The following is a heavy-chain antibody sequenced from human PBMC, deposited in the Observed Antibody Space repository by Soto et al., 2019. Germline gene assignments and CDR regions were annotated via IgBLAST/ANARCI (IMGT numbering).Heavy chain of an antibody. CDR3: ARANYDSSGLYYFDS. Sequence: VGSLRLSCAASGFTFSSYIMNWVRQAPGKGLEWVSSISSRSNYMYYADSVKGRFTISRDNAKNSLYLQMNSLRAEDTAVYYCARANYDSSGLYYFDSCGQRTLVTVSS. CDR2: ISSRSNYM. V-gene: IGHV3-21*01. J-gene: IGHJ4*02. CDR1: GFTFSSYI. D-gene: IGHD3-22*01.